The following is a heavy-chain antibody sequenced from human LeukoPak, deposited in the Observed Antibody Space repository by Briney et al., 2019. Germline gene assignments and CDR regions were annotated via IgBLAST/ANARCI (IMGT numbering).Heavy chain of an antibody. CDR2: ISDSGGST. D-gene: IGHD6-13*01. CDR3: ARDSTIISSSWLNWFDP. CDR1: GFTFSSYA. J-gene: IGHJ5*02. Sequence: GGSLRLSCAASGFTFSSYAMSWVRQAPGKGLEWVSSISDSGGSTYYADSVKGRFTISRDNSKNTLYLQMNSLRAEDTAVYYCARDSTIISSSWLNWFDPWGQGTLVTVSS. V-gene: IGHV3-23*01.